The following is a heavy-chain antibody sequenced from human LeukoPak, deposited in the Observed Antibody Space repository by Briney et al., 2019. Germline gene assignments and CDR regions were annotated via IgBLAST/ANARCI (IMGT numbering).Heavy chain of an antibody. CDR2: IGGSNGIT. CDR1: RFTFNSYA. D-gene: IGHD1-20*01. V-gene: IGHV3-23*01. J-gene: IGHJ6*02. CDR3: AKDLTGIGHYYGMDV. Sequence: GGSLRLSCAASRFTFNSYAMSWVRQAPGKGLEWVSVIGGSNGITFYVGSVKGRFTISRDNSKDTLYLQMNSLRAEDTAVYYCAKDLTGIGHYYGMDVWGQGTTVTVSS.